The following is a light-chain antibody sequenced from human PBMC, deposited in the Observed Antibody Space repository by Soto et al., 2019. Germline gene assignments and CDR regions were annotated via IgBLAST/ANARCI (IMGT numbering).Light chain of an antibody. V-gene: IGKV1-39*01. Sequence: IQMTQSPSSLSASVGDTVTITCRASQTISFYLNWYQQKPGRTPNLLIYATSSLQSGVPSRFDGSGSGTEFTLTISSLQPDHFATYYCQQSFSTPHTFGQGTKLELK. J-gene: IGKJ2*01. CDR2: ATS. CDR3: QQSFSTPHT. CDR1: QTISFY.